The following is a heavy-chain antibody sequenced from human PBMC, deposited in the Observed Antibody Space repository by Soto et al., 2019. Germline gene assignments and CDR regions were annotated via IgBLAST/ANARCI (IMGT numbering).Heavy chain of an antibody. CDR3: ARGFRPGKPNYDILGY. V-gene: IGHV1-46*03. Sequence: GASVKVSCKASGYTFTSYYMHWVRQAPGQGLEWMGIINPSGGSTSYAQKFQGRVTMTRDTSTSTVYMELSSLRSEDTAVYYCARGFRPGKPNYDILGYWGQGTLVTVSS. D-gene: IGHD3-9*01. J-gene: IGHJ4*02. CDR2: INPSGGST. CDR1: GYTFTSYY.